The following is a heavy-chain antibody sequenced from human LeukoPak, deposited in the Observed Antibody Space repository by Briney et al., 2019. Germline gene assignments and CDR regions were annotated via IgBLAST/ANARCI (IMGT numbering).Heavy chain of an antibody. Sequence: GGSLRLSCVGSGFNFMQYGMMWVRQAPGKGLEWVANIQEDGKKENYVDSVRGRFTISRDNAKNSIYLQMNSLRVEDTAVYYCAKDIVGGGDDYWGQGTLVIVSS. J-gene: IGHJ4*02. CDR3: AKDIVGGGDDY. V-gene: IGHV3-7*01. CDR1: GFNFMQYG. D-gene: IGHD2-21*02. CDR2: IQEDGKKE.